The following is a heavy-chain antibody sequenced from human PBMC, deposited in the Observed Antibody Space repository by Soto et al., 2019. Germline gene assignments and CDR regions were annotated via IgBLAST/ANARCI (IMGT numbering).Heavy chain of an antibody. J-gene: IGHJ4*02. V-gene: IGHV4-59*02. Sequence: SETLSLTCTVSGGSVSNSYWGWIRQPPGNGLEWVAYVYYSGSTNYNPSLGSRVTISVDKSKNQFSLKMTSVTGADTAVYYCARGRSHEWELLVQYFDYWGQGTLVTVS. D-gene: IGHD1-26*01. CDR3: ARGRSHEWELLVQYFDY. CDR1: GGSVSNSY. CDR2: VYYSGST.